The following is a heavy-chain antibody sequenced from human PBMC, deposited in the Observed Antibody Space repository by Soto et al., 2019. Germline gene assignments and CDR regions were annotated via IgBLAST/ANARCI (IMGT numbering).Heavy chain of an antibody. V-gene: IGHV5-51*01. D-gene: IGHD1-20*01. CDR3: ARPLTADYWHFAL. CDR1: GYSFTSYW. Sequence: GESLKISCKGSGYSFTSYWIGWVRQMPGKGLEWMGIIYPGDSDTRYSPTFQGQVTISADKSISTAYLQWSSLKASDTASYYCARPLTADYWHFALGSRGTSVTGSS. J-gene: IGHJ2*01. CDR2: IYPGDSDT.